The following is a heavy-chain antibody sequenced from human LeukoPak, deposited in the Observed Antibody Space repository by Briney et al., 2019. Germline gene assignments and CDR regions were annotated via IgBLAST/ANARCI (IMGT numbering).Heavy chain of an antibody. CDR3: ARAKTSSGYTYGY. V-gene: IGHV1-2*04. CDR1: EYTFTGYY. Sequence: ASVKVSCKASEYTFTGYYMHWVRQAPGQGLEWMGWINPNSGGTNYAQKFQGWVTMTRDTSISTAYMELSRLRSDDTAVYYCARAKTSSGYTYGYWGQGTLVTVSS. CDR2: INPNSGGT. D-gene: IGHD6-19*01. J-gene: IGHJ4*02.